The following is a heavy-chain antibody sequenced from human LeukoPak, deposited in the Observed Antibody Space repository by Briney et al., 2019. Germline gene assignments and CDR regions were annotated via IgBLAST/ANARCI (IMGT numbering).Heavy chain of an antibody. CDR2: ISSSGSTI. Sequence: GGSLRLSCAASGFTFSSYEMNWVRQAPGKGLEWVSYISSSGSTIYYADSVKGRFTISRDNDKNSLYLQMTSLRAEDTAVYYCARDRMAQGWFDPWGQGTLVTVSS. J-gene: IGHJ5*02. CDR3: ARDRMAQGWFDP. V-gene: IGHV3-48*03. D-gene: IGHD5-24*01. CDR1: GFTFSSYE.